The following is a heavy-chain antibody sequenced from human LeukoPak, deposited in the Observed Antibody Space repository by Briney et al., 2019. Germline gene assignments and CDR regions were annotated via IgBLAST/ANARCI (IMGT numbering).Heavy chain of an antibody. CDR2: IYYSGST. Sequence: SETLSLTCTVSGGSISSSSYYWGWIRQPPGKGLEWIGSIYYSGSTYYNPSLKSRVTISVDTSKNQFSLKLSSVTAADTAVYYCARAVTTTYYGMDVWGQGTTVTVSS. D-gene: IGHD4-17*01. J-gene: IGHJ6*02. CDR3: ARAVTTTYYGMDV. V-gene: IGHV4-39*07. CDR1: GGSISSSSYY.